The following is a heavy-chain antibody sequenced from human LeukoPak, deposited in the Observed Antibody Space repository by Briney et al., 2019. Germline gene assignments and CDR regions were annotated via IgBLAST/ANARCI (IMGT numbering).Heavy chain of an antibody. CDR1: GFTFSSYA. CDR2: ISYDGSNK. D-gene: IGHD6-25*01. J-gene: IGHJ4*02. Sequence: GGSLRLSCAASGFTFSSYAMHWVRQAPGKGLEWVAVISYDGSNKYYADSVKGRFTISRDNSKNTLYLQMNSLRAEDTALYYCAKDTRGSPYGPLDYWGQGTLVTVSS. V-gene: IGHV3-30-3*01. CDR3: AKDTRGSPYGPLDY.